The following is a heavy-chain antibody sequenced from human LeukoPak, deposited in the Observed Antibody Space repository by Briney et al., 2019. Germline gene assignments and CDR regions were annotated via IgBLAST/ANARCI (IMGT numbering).Heavy chain of an antibody. CDR2: ISGSGGST. Sequence: PGGSLRLSCAASGFTFSSYAMSWVRQAPGKGLEWVSAISGSGGSTYYADSVKGRFTISRDNAKNTLYLQMNSLRAEDTAVYYCARDSDYSSGWYLNWFDPWGQGTLVTVSS. CDR1: GFTFSSYA. J-gene: IGHJ5*02. V-gene: IGHV3-23*01. CDR3: ARDSDYSSGWYLNWFDP. D-gene: IGHD6-19*01.